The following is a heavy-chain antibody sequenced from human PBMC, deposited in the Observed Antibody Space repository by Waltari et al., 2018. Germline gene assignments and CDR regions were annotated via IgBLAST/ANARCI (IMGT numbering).Heavy chain of an antibody. CDR2: SNPNSGGT. Sequence: QVQLVQSGAEVKKPGASVKVSCKASGYTFTGYYMHWVRQAPGQGLEWMGRSNPNSGGTNYAQKFQGRVTMTRDTSISTAYMELSRLRSDDTAVYYCARVFSNRERAFDIWGQGTMVTVSS. CDR3: ARVFSNRERAFDI. J-gene: IGHJ3*02. V-gene: IGHV1-2*06. CDR1: GYTFTGYY. D-gene: IGHD7-27*01.